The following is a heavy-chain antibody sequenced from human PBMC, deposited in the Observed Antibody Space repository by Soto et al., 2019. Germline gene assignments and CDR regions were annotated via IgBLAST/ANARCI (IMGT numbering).Heavy chain of an antibody. V-gene: IGHV1-18*01. D-gene: IGHD5-18*01. CDR1: GYTFTSYD. Sequence: ASVKVSCKASGYTFTSYDISWVRQAPGQGLEGMGWIGGYKGNTNYAQKIQGRDTLTTDTSTSTANMKQRNMRSDNTAVYYCAPHTLDTGMPSGYWGQGTLVTVSS. CDR2: IGGYKGNT. CDR3: APHTLDTGMPSGY. J-gene: IGHJ4*02.